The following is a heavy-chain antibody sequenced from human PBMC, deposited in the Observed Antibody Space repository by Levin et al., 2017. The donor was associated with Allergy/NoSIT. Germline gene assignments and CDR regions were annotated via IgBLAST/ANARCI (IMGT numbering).Heavy chain of an antibody. CDR2: IYSGGST. V-gene: IGHV3-53*01. J-gene: IGHJ4*02. D-gene: IGHD6-13*01. Sequence: PGGSLRLSCAASGFTVSSNYMSWVRQAPGKGLEWVSVIYSGGSTYYADSVKGRFTISRDNSKNTLYLQMKSLRAEDTAVYYCASSAAAGTSQGAFDYWGQGTLVTVSS. CDR1: GFTVSSNY. CDR3: ASSAAAGTSQGAFDY.